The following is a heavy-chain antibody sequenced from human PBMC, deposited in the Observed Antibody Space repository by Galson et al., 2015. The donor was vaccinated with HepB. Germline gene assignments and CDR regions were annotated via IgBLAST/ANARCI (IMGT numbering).Heavy chain of an antibody. J-gene: IGHJ4*02. CDR1: GFTFSSYA. CDR3: AKDDNDYGDYTAPYFDY. Sequence: SLRLSCAASGFTFSSYAMSWVRQAPGKGLEWVSAISGSGGSTYYADSVKGRFTISRDNSKNTLYLQMNSLRAEDTAVYYCAKDDNDYGDYTAPYFDYWGQGTLVTVSS. CDR2: ISGSGGST. D-gene: IGHD4-17*01. V-gene: IGHV3-23*01.